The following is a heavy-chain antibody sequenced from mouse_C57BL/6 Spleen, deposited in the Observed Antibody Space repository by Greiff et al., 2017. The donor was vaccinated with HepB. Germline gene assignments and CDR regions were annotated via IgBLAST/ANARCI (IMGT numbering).Heavy chain of an antibody. Sequence: VHLVESDAELVKPGASVKISCKVSGYTFTDHTIHWMKQRPEQGLEWIGYIYPRDGSTKYNEKFKGKATLTADKSSSTAYMQLNSLTSEDSAVYFCAVTTVVAPGAMDYWGQGTSVTVSS. D-gene: IGHD1-1*01. CDR2: IYPRDGST. CDR1: GYTFTDHT. J-gene: IGHJ4*01. CDR3: AVTTVVAPGAMDY. V-gene: IGHV1-78*01.